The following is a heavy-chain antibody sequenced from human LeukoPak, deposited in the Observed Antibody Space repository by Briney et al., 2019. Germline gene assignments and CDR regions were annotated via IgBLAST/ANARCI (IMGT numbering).Heavy chain of an antibody. CDR2: ISYDGSNK. CDR1: GFTFSSYA. J-gene: IGHJ6*03. V-gene: IGHV3-30*04. CDR3: ARAGYGCSGGSCYRPHYYYYMDV. D-gene: IGHD2-15*01. Sequence: RSLRLSCAASGFTFSSYAMHWVRQAPGKGLEWVAVISYDGSNKYYADSVKGRFTISRDNSKNTLYLQMNSLRAEDTAVYYCARAGYGCSGGSCYRPHYYYYMDVWGKGTTVTVSS.